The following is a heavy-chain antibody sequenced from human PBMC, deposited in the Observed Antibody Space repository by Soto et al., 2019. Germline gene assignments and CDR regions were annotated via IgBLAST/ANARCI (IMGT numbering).Heavy chain of an antibody. J-gene: IGHJ6*02. CDR1: GGTFRTAA. CDR3: ARDNDRPQLGGNYYYILDV. CDR2: IMPVFRTP. V-gene: IGHV1-69*05. D-gene: IGHD2-8*01. Sequence: QVQLEQSGAEVKKPGSSVKVSCKASGGTFRTAAISWVRQAPGQGLEWMGGIMPVFRTPDYAQKFQGRVTXAXDXPTNTAYRELSGLRSDDTAVYYCARDNDRPQLGGNYYYILDVWGQGTTVTVSS.